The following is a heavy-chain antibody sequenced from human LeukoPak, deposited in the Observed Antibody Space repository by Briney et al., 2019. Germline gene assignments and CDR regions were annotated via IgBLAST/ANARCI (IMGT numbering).Heavy chain of an antibody. CDR2: MNPNSGNT. D-gene: IGHD6-13*01. J-gene: IGHJ4*02. CDR3: ARACRIRAAAANYYFDY. V-gene: IGHV1-8*01. CDR1: GYTFTSYD. Sequence: ASVKVSCKASGYTFTSYDINWVRQATGQGLEWMGWMNPNSGNTGYAQKSQGRVTMTRNTSISTAYMELSSLRSEDTAVYYCARACRIRAAAANYYFDYWGQGTLVTVSS.